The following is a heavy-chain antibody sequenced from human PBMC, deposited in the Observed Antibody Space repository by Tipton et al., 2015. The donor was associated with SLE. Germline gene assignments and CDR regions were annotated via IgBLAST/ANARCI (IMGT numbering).Heavy chain of an antibody. CDR2: MYHSGST. Sequence: TLSLTCAVSGYSISTSDSNWWGWIRQPPGKGLEWIGQMYHSGSTNYNPSLKSRVTISVDTSKNQFSLKLRSVSAADTAVYFCTRGPVGSGYYSSSDAFDFWGQGTMVTVSS. J-gene: IGHJ3*01. CDR3: TRGPVGSGYYSSSDAFDF. CDR1: GYSISTSDSNW. D-gene: IGHD3-22*01. V-gene: IGHV4-61*01.